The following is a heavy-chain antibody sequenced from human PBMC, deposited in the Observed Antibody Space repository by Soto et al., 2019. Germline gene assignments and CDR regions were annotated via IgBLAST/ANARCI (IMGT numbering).Heavy chain of an antibody. CDR1: GFTVSSNY. J-gene: IGHJ3*02. CDR3: ARGGGLLLWFGELFTGAFDI. D-gene: IGHD3-10*01. CDR2: IYSGGST. Sequence: SGGSLRLSCAASGFTVSSNYMSWVRQAPGKGLEWVSVIYSGGSTYYADSVKGRFTISRHNSKNTLYLQMYSLRAEDTAVYYCARGGGLLLWFGELFTGAFDIWGQGIMVTVSS. V-gene: IGHV3-53*04.